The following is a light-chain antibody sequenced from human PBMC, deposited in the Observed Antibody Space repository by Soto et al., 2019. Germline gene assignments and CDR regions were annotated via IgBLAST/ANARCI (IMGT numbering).Light chain of an antibody. V-gene: IGKV3-11*01. CDR2: DVS. J-gene: IGKJ4*01. CDR3: QHRSNWPLT. Sequence: EIVLTQSPDTLSLSPGEIAALSCRASQSVGNYLGWYQQRPGQAPRLLIYDVSNRATGIPARFSGSGSGTDFTLTISSLESEDFAVYYCQHRSNWPLTFGGGTKVEIK. CDR1: QSVGNY.